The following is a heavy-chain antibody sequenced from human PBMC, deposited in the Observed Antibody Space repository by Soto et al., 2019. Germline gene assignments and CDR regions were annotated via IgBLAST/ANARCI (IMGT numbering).Heavy chain of an antibody. D-gene: IGHD5-18*01. J-gene: IGHJ4*02. CDR3: ARGLIQLCYPFDY. Sequence: TSETLSLTCTVSGGSISSYYWSWIRQPPGKGLEWIGYIYYSGSTNYNPSLKSRVTISVDTSKNQFSLKLSSVTAADTAVYYCARGLIQLCYPFDYWGQGTLVTVSS. CDR2: IYYSGST. CDR1: GGSISSYY. V-gene: IGHV4-59*01.